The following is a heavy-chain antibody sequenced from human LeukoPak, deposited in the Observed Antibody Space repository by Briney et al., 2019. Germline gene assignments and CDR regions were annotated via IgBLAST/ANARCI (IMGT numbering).Heavy chain of an antibody. J-gene: IGHJ4*02. CDR3: ARSLVVVPAAIR. Sequence: ASVKVSCKASGYTFTGYYMHWVRQAPGQGLEWMGWINPNSGGTNYAQKFQGRVTMTRDTSISTAYMELSRLRSDDTAVYYCARSLVVVPAAIRWGQGTLVTVSS. CDR2: INPNSGGT. D-gene: IGHD2-2*02. V-gene: IGHV1-2*02. CDR1: GYTFTGYY.